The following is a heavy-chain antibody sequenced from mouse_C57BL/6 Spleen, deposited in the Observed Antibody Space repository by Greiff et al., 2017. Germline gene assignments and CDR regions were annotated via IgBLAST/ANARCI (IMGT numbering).Heavy chain of an antibody. CDR1: GFTFSDYG. D-gene: IGHD1-1*01. CDR2: ISSGSSTI. J-gene: IGHJ1*03. Sequence: EVQRVQSGGGLVKPGGSLKLSCAASGFTFSDYGMHWVRQAPEKGLEWVAYISSGSSTIYYADTVKGRFTISRDNAKNTLFLQMTRLRAEETAMYYCARPYYGDWYFDVWGTGTTVTVSS. V-gene: IGHV5-17*01. CDR3: ARPYYGDWYFDV.